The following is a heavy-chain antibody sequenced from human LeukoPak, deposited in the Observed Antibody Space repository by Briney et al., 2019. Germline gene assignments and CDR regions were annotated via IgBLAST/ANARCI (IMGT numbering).Heavy chain of an antibody. Sequence: VGSLSLSCAPSGFTSSRDSMHCGPQAPGPGRGGVAFIRYDGGNQSYAHSVKGQFTIPRDNSKNTLSLQMNSLRAEDTAVYYCAKDLDIVVVPAANIDYWGPGNLVTVSS. CDR3: AKDLDIVVVPAANIDY. D-gene: IGHD2-2*01. CDR1: GFTSSRDS. J-gene: IGHJ4*02. V-gene: IGHV3-30*02. CDR2: IRYDGGNQ.